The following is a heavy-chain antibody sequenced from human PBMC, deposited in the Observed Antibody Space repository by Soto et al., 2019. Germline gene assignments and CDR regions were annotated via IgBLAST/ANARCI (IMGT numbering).Heavy chain of an antibody. V-gene: IGHV3-30-3*01. CDR2: ISYDGSNK. Sequence: GGSLRLSCAASGFTFSSYAMHWVRQAPGKGLEWVAVISYDGSNKYYADSVKGRFTISRDNSKNTLYLQMNSLRAEDTAVYYCARDNELYDSSGYYFEYFQHWGQGTLVTVSS. CDR1: GFTFSSYA. CDR3: ARDNELYDSSGYYFEYFQH. J-gene: IGHJ1*01. D-gene: IGHD3-22*01.